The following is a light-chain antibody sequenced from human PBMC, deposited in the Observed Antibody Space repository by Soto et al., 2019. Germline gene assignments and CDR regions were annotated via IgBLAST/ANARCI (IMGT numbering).Light chain of an antibody. CDR3: QQYNSYPLT. CDR2: KAS. CDR1: QSVSTL. Sequence: DVQMTQSPSTLSASVGERVTITCRASQSVSTLLAWYQQKPGKAPKLLIYKASSLESGVPSRFSGSGSGTEFTLTISSLQPDDFATYYCQQYNSYPLTFGGGTKVEIK. V-gene: IGKV1-5*03. J-gene: IGKJ4*01.